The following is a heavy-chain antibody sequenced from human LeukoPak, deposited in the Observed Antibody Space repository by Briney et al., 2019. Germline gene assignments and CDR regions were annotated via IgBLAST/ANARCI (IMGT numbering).Heavy chain of an antibody. Sequence: SETLSLTCTVSGGSISSITYYWGWIRQPPGKGLEWVGHMYYRGNTFYNPSLKSRVTISVDTSKNQFSLRLGSVTAADTAVYYCARLYGNYQNYFDYWGQGTLVTVSS. V-gene: IGHV4-39*07. J-gene: IGHJ4*02. D-gene: IGHD1-7*01. CDR1: GGSISSITYY. CDR2: MYYRGNT. CDR3: ARLYGNYQNYFDY.